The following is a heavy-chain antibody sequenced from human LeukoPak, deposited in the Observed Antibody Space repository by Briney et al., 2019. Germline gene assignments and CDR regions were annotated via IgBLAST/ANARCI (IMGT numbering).Heavy chain of an antibody. V-gene: IGHV1-2*06. Sequence: ASVKVSCKASGYTFTGYYMHLVRQAPGQGLEWMGRINPNSGGTNYAQKFQGRVTMTRDTSISTAYMELSRLRSDDTAVYYCATGTTSYSYYYMDVWGKGTTVTVSS. CDR1: GYTFTGYY. J-gene: IGHJ6*03. CDR2: INPNSGGT. D-gene: IGHD1-7*01. CDR3: ATGTTSYSYYYMDV.